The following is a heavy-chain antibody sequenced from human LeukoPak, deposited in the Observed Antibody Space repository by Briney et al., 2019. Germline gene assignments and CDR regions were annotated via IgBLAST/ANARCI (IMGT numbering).Heavy chain of an antibody. CDR1: GGSVRSGSNY. CDR2: IYYSGTT. J-gene: IGHJ4*02. D-gene: IGHD4-17*01. Sequence: SETLSLTCTVSGGSVRSGSNYWSWIRQPPGKGLEWIGHIYYSGTTNYNPSLESRVTISVDTSKSQFSLKLSSVTAADTAVYYCARASGFGDYGYWGQGTLLTVSS. CDR3: ARASGFGDYGY. V-gene: IGHV4-61*01.